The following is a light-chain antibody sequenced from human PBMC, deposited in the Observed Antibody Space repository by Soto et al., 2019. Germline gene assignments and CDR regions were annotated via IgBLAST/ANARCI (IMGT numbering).Light chain of an antibody. CDR3: QQFNSYPLT. CDR1: QVISNK. J-gene: IGKJ4*01. Sequence: AIQMTQSPSSLSASVGDRVTISCRASQVISNKLVWYQQKPGRGPNLLIYGASSLESGVPSRFSGSGSGTEFTLTISSLQAEDFATYYCQQFNSYPLTFGGGTKVEIK. V-gene: IGKV1-13*02. CDR2: GAS.